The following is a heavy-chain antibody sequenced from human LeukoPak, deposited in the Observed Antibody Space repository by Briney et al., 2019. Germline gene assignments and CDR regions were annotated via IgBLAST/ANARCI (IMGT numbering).Heavy chain of an antibody. CDR3: AKDSMDTAMVDY. V-gene: IGHV3-30*18. CDR1: GFTFSSYG. CDR2: ISYDGSNK. J-gene: IGHJ4*02. D-gene: IGHD5-18*01. Sequence: PGRSLRLSCAASGFTFSSYGMHWVRQAPGKGLEWVAVISYDGSNKYYADSVKGRFTISRDNSKNTLCLQMNSLRAEDTAVYYCAKDSMDTAMVDYWGQGTLVTVSS.